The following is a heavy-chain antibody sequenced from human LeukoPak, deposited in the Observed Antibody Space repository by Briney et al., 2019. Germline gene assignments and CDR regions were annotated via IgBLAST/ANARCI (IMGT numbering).Heavy chain of an antibody. Sequence: PSETLSLTCSVSGDSISSYYWSWIRQPPGKGLEWIGYVYYSGSTNYNPSLKSRVTISVDTSKNQFSLKVSSVTAADTAVYYCARRIAARPRGYWFDPWGQGTLVTVSS. V-gene: IGHV4-59*12. J-gene: IGHJ5*02. CDR1: GDSISSYY. D-gene: IGHD6-6*01. CDR3: ARRIAARPRGYWFDP. CDR2: VYYSGST.